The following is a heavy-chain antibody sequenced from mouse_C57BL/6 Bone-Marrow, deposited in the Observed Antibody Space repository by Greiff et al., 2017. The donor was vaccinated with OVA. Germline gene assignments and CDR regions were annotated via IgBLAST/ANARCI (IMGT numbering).Heavy chain of an antibody. CDR2: IHPSDRDT. D-gene: IGHD1-1*01. J-gene: IGHJ2*01. Sequence: QVQLQQPGAELVKPGASVKVSCKASGYTFTSYWMHWVKQRPGQGLEWIGRIHPSDRDTNYNQKFKGKATLTVDKSSSTAYMQLSSLTSEDSAVYYCAILYYYGSSNYFDYWGQGTTLTVSS. CDR1: GYTFTSYW. CDR3: AILYYYGSSNYFDY. V-gene: IGHV1-74*01.